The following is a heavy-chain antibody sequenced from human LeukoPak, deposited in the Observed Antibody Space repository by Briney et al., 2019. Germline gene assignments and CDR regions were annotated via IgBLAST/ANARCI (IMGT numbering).Heavy chain of an antibody. D-gene: IGHD6-19*01. CDR2: INPNSGGT. Sequence: ASVKVSCKASGYTFTGYYMHWVRQAPGQGLEWMGWINPNSGGTNYAQKFQGRVTMTRDTSISTAYMELSRLRSDDTAAYYCARTAVAGIYYFDYWGQGTLVTVSS. CDR3: ARTAVAGIYYFDY. CDR1: GYTFTGYY. V-gene: IGHV1-2*02. J-gene: IGHJ4*02.